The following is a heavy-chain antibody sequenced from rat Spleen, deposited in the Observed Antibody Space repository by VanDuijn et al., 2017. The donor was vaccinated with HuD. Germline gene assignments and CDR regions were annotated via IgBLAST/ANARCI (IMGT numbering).Heavy chain of an antibody. D-gene: IGHD1-10*01. J-gene: IGHJ2*01. CDR2: IDRAGTT. CDR3: ARDNNYKAY. V-gene: IGHV3-3*01. CDR1: GYSIASSYR. Sequence: EVPLQESGPGLVKPSQSLPLTCSVTGYSIASSYRWTWIRKFPGSRLAWMGYIDRAGTTNYNPSLKSRISITRDTSKNQFFLQVNSVTTEDTATYYCARDNNYKAYWGQGVMVTVSS.